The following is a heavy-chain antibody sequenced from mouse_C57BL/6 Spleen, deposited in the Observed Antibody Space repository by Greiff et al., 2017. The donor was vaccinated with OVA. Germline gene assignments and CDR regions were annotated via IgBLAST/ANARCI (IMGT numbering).Heavy chain of an antibody. J-gene: IGHJ2*01. CDR1: GYAFSSSW. CDR3: EREGRYYFDY. V-gene: IGHV1-82*01. CDR2: IYPGDGDT. Sequence: QVQLQQSGPELVKPGASVKISCKASGYAFSSSWMNWVQQRPGKGLEWIGRIYPGDGDTNYNGKLKGKATLTADKSYSTAYMQLSSLTSEDSAVYFCEREGRYYFDYWGQGTTLTVSS.